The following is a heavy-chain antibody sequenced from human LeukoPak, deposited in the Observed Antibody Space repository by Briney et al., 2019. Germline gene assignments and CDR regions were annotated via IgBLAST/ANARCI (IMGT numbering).Heavy chain of an antibody. D-gene: IGHD2-15*01. J-gene: IGHJ3*02. Sequence: SETLSLTCTVSGGSITNFYGGWIRQSPGKGLELIGYIYYSGTTNYSPCLKSRVSISVDTSKKQFSLKLSSVTAADTAVYYCARSPGGGFDIWGQGTMVTVSS. CDR2: IYYSGTT. CDR3: ARSPGGGFDI. CDR1: GGSITNFY. V-gene: IGHV4-59*01.